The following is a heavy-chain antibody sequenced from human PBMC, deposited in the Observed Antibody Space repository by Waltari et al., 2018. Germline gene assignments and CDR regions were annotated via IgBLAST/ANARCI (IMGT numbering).Heavy chain of an antibody. V-gene: IGHV3-23*01. CDR3: AKDLEYCSGGSCYSDAFDI. CDR1: GYSISSGYY. D-gene: IGHD2-15*01. Sequence: VQLQESGPGLVKPSETLSLTCAVSGYSISSGYYWGWIRQPPGKGLEWVSAISGSGGSTYYADSVKGRFTISRDNSKNTLYLQMNSLRAEDTAVYYCAKDLEYCSGGSCYSDAFDIWGQGTMVTVSS. CDR2: ISGSGGST. J-gene: IGHJ3*02.